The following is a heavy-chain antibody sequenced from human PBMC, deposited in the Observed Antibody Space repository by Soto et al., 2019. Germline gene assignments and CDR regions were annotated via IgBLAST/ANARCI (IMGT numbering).Heavy chain of an antibody. CDR2: VSSGGSNT. V-gene: IGHV3-30-3*01. Sequence: QVHLVESGGGVVQPGGSLRLSCAASGFIFSDYALNWVRQAPGKGLEWVAVVSSGGSNTFYADSVKGRFSISRDNSKNILLLQMNRRTREDAAVYYCAGSMGANPYWGQGTLVTVSS. CDR1: GFIFSDYA. CDR3: AGSMGANPY. J-gene: IGHJ4*02. D-gene: IGHD1-26*01.